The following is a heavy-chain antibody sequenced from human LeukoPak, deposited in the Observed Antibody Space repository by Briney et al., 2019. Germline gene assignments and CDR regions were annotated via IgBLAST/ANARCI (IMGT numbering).Heavy chain of an antibody. Sequence: GASVKVSCKASGYTFTSYGISWVRQAPGQGLEWMGWISAYNGNTNYAQKLQGRVTITADKSTSTAYMELSSLRSEDTAVYYCARDRTRYSSSWHLFDYWGQGTLVTVSS. CDR2: ISAYNGNT. V-gene: IGHV1-18*01. D-gene: IGHD6-13*01. J-gene: IGHJ4*02. CDR3: ARDRTRYSSSWHLFDY. CDR1: GYTFTSYG.